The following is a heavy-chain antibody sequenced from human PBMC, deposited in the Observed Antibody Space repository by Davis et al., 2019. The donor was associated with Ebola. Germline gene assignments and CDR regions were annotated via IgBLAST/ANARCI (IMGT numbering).Heavy chain of an antibody. CDR2: ISGSGGST. D-gene: IGHD2-8*02. CDR1: GFTFSSYA. J-gene: IGHJ6*02. Sequence: GGSLRLSCAASGFTFSSYAMSWVRQAPGKGLEWVSAISGSGGSTYYADSVKGRFTISRDNAKNSLYLQMNSLRDEDTAVYYCARNPGYCTGGVCYHYYYGMDVWGQGTTVTVSS. CDR3: ARNPGYCTGGVCYHYYYGMDV. V-gene: IGHV3-23*01.